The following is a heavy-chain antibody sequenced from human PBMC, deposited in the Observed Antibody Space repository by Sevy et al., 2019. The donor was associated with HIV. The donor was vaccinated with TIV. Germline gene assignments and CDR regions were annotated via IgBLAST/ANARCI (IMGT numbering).Heavy chain of an antibody. CDR3: ARAPTDFWTGGMDV. CDR2: INPISGGT. V-gene: IGHV1-2*06. J-gene: IGHJ6*02. Sequence: ASVKVSCKAFGYAFTGYYTHWVRQAPGQGLEWMGRINPISGGTDDSHKFQGRVSMTRDTSISTAYMDVIRLRSDDTAVYYCARAPTDFWTGGMDVWGQGTVVTVSS. CDR1: GYAFTGYY. D-gene: IGHD3-3*01.